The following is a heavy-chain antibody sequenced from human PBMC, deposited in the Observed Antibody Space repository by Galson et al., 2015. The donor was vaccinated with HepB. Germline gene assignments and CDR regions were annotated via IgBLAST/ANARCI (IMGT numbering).Heavy chain of an antibody. CDR3: ARDDNFYGMDV. D-gene: IGHD1-20*01. Sequence: SVKVSCKASGYTFASYYMHWVRQAPGQGLEWMGTINPSGVSTTYGQKFQGRVTMTSDTSTTTVYMEMSSLRSDDTAVYYCARDDNFYGMDVWGQGTTVTVSS. J-gene: IGHJ6*02. V-gene: IGHV1-46*01. CDR1: GYTFASYY. CDR2: INPSGVST.